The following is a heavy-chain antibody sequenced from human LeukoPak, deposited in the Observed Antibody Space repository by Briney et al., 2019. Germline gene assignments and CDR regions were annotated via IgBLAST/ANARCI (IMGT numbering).Heavy chain of an antibody. Sequence: SETLSLTCTVSGGSISSDDYFWSWIRQPPGKGLELIGYNSYSGNTHYNPHLTSRVAISIDTSENQSSLILRSVSAADTAIYYSASAPSRGRHYDSSGYDRYYYYGMDVWGRGTTVTVSS. CDR3: ASAPSRGRHYDSSGYDRYYYYGMDV. J-gene: IGHJ6*02. CDR1: GGSISSDDYF. V-gene: IGHV4-30-4*01. D-gene: IGHD3-22*01. CDR2: NSYSGNT.